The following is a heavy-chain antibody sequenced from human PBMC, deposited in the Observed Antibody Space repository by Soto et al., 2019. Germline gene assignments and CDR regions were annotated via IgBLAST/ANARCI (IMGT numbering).Heavy chain of an antibody. V-gene: IGHV3-23*01. CDR2: ISGSGGST. D-gene: IGHD3-22*01. Sequence: GGSLRLSCAASGFTFSSYAMSWVRQAPGKGLEWVSAISGSGGSTYYADSVKGRFTSSRDNSKNTLYLQMNSLRAEDTAVYYCAKANTMIVVVINPGYFQHWGQGTLVTVSS. CDR3: AKANTMIVVVINPGYFQH. J-gene: IGHJ1*01. CDR1: GFTFSSYA.